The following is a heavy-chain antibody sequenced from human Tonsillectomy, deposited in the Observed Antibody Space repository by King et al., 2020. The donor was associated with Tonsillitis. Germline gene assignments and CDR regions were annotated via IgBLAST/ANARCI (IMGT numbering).Heavy chain of an antibody. Sequence: VQLVESGAEVKKPGESLKISCQGSGYNFASTWIGWVRQMPGQGLEWMGIIYPGDSDTRYSPSFQGQVTISAEKSISTAYLHWSSLKASDTAIYYCARQGASVTRFYYYDHMDVWGNGTTVTVSS. CDR2: IYPGDSDT. V-gene: IGHV5-51*01. CDR1: GYNFASTW. D-gene: IGHD2-21*02. J-gene: IGHJ6*03. CDR3: ARQGASVTRFYYYDHMDV.